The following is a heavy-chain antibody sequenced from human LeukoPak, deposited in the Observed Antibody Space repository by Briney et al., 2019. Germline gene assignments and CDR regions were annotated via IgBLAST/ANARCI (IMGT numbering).Heavy chain of an antibody. Sequence: GGSLRSSCAASVTTGGSNFRSWVREARGRVLGGVSIIYSGGSTYYADSVKGRFTISRDNSKNTLYLPMNSLRAEDTAVYYCAILAYYDISTGYPFDIWGQGTMVTVSS. J-gene: IGHJ3*02. V-gene: IGHV3-66*01. D-gene: IGHD3-9*01. CDR1: VTTGGSNF. CDR3: AILAYYDISTGYPFDI. CDR2: IYSGGST.